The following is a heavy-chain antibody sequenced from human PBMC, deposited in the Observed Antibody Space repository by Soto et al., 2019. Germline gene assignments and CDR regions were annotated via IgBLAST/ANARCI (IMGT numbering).Heavy chain of an antibody. CDR3: ARDGYNGAYVY. CDR2: IYHSGST. V-gene: IGHV4-30-2*01. J-gene: IGHJ4*02. D-gene: IGHD5-12*01. CDR1: GGSISSGGYS. Sequence: SETLSLTCAVSGGSISSGGYSWSWIRQPPGKGLEWIGYIYHSGSTYYNPSLKSRVTISVDRSKNQFSLKLSSVTAADTAVYYCARDGYNGAYVYWGQGTLVTVSS.